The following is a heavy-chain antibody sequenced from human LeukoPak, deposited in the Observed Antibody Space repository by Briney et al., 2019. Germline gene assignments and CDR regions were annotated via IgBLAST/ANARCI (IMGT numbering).Heavy chain of an antibody. J-gene: IGHJ5*02. V-gene: IGHV1-2*02. D-gene: IGHD3-22*01. Sequence: ASVKVSYKASGYTFTGYYMHWVRQAPGQGLEWMGWINPNSGGTNYAQKFQGRVTMTRDTSISTAYMELSRLRSDDTAVYYCARDFRIYYYDSSGYYDTYNWFDPWGQGTLVTVSS. CDR1: GYTFTGYY. CDR3: ARDFRIYYYDSSGYYDTYNWFDP. CDR2: INPNSGGT.